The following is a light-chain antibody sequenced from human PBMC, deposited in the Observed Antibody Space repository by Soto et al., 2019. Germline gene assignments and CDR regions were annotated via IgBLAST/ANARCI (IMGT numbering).Light chain of an antibody. J-gene: IGKJ4*01. V-gene: IGKV1-39*01. Sequence: DIQMTQSPPSLSASVGDRVTIACRASQSIATYLNWYQQKPGKAPKLLIYAASSLQSGVPSRFSGSGSGTDFTLTISSLQPEDFATYYCQQSYSTPHTFGGGTKVDIK. CDR2: AAS. CDR3: QQSYSTPHT. CDR1: QSIATY.